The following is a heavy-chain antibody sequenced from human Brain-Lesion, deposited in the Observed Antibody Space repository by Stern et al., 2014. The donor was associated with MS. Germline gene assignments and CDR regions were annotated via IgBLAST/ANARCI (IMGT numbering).Heavy chain of an antibody. CDR2: IYTSGST. Sequence: QVQLVQSGPGLVKPSQTLSLTCTVSGGSISSGSYYWSWIRQPAGKGLEWIGRIYTSGSTNYNPSLKSRVTISVDTPQNQFSPQLSSGTAADTAVYYCARTPPYSSSAWFDPWGQGTLVTVSS. J-gene: IGHJ5*02. V-gene: IGHV4-61*02. D-gene: IGHD6-6*01. CDR3: ARTPPYSSSAWFDP. CDR1: GGSISSGSYY.